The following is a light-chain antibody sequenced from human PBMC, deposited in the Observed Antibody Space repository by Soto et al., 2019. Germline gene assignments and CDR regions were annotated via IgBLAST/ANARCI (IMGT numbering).Light chain of an antibody. V-gene: IGKV3-15*01. CDR3: QQYSNSLT. CDR1: QSVGST. Sequence: EILMTQSPATLSVSPGERVILSCRASQSVGSTLAWYQQKPGQAPRLLIRGASTRATGVPARFSGSGSGTEFTLTISSLQSEDFPVYYGQQYSNSLTFGGGTTLEIK. J-gene: IGKJ4*02. CDR2: GAS.